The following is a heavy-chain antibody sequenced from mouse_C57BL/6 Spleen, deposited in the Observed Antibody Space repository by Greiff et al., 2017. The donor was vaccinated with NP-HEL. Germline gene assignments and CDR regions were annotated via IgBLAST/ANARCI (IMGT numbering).Heavy chain of an antibody. CDR2: INPSTGGT. CDR1: GYSFTGYY. J-gene: IGHJ4*01. Sequence: EVQLQQSGPELVKPGASVKISCKASGYSFTGYYMNWVKQSPEKSLEWIGEINPSTGGTTYNQKFKAKATLTVDKSSSTAYMQLKSLTSEDSSVYSCARFPDDDYDMDYWGHATSVTVSS. CDR3: ARFPDDDYDMDY. V-gene: IGHV1-42*01.